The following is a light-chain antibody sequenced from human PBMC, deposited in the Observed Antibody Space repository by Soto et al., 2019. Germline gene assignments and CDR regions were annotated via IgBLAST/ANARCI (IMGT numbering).Light chain of an antibody. CDR3: QHSYSTPPT. V-gene: IGKV1-39*01. CDR1: QSISSS. Sequence: DIPMTQSPSSLSASVGDRVTITCRASQSISSSLNWYQQKPGKAPKLLNYAATSLQSAVPSRYSRSGSVTAFTLNNSSLQPLAFTTNYCQHSYSTPPTCGPGTKVDIK. CDR2: AAT. J-gene: IGKJ3*01.